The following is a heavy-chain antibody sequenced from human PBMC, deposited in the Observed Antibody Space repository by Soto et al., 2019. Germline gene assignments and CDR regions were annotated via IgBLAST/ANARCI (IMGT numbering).Heavy chain of an antibody. D-gene: IGHD3-10*01. Sequence: PGGSRRLSGVVSGFDFYDFGMSGCRQRPGKGLEWVSGLSGGGDSTYYAGSVEGRFTISRDNSKNTLYLQLDNLGAEDTAVYYCGKERGYYYYYAVDDWGQGTTVTVSS. CDR3: GKERGYYYYYAVDD. V-gene: IGHV3-23*01. J-gene: IGHJ6*01. CDR2: LSGGGDST. CDR1: GFDFYDFG.